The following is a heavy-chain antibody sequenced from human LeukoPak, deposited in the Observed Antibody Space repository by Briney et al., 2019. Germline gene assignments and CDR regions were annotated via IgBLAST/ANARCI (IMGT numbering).Heavy chain of an antibody. CDR3: ARVEPHGGNSDY. V-gene: IGHV1-69*04. J-gene: IGHJ4*02. Sequence: SVKASCKASGGTFSSYAISWVRQAPGQGLEWMGRIIPILGIANYAQKFQGRVTITADKSTSTAYMELSSLRSEDTAVYYCARVEPHGGNSDYWGQGTLVTVSS. D-gene: IGHD2-15*01. CDR2: IIPILGIA. CDR1: GGTFSSYA.